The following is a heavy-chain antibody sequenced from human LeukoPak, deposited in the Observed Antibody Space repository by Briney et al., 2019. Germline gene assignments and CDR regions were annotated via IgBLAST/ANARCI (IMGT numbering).Heavy chain of an antibody. J-gene: IGHJ3*02. CDR2: INPNSGRT. CDR3: ARGWELLLGYDAFDI. D-gene: IGHD1-26*01. Sequence: GASVKVSCRASGYTFTGYYMHWIRQAPGQGLEWMGWINPNSGRTSYAQKFQGRVTMTSDTPISTAYMDLSSLRSDDTALYYCARGWELLLGYDAFDIWGQGTMVTVSS. CDR1: GYTFTGYY. V-gene: IGHV1-2*02.